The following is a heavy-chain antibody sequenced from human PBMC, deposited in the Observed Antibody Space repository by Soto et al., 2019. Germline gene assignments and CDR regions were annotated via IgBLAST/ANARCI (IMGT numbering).Heavy chain of an antibody. J-gene: IGHJ4*02. V-gene: IGHV4-59*01. CDR2: VYYTGST. CDR3: ARGRTVRNYADDSSDYFYFFDY. CDR1: GDSISTFY. Sequence: SETLSLTCTVSGDSISTFYWVWMRQSPGKELEWIGYVYYTGSTNYNPSLKSRVTISVDRSKNQFSLKLTSANAADTAVYYCARGRTVRNYADDSSDYFYFFDYWGQGTQVTVSS. D-gene: IGHD3-22*01.